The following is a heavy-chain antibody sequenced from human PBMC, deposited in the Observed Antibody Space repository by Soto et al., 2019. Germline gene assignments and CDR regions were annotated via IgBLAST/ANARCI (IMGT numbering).Heavy chain of an antibody. CDR1: GGTFSSYA. J-gene: IGHJ5*02. V-gene: IGHV1-69*01. CDR2: IIPIFGTA. D-gene: IGHD5-18*01. Sequence: QVQLVQSGAEVKTPGSSVKVSCKASGGTFSSYAISWVRQAPGQGLAWMGGIIPIFGTANYAQKFQGRVTITADESTSTAYVELSSLRSEDTAVCYCAGDRSSGYSDGYGIWFWFDHWGQGTLVTVSS. CDR3: AGDRSSGYSDGYGIWFWFDH.